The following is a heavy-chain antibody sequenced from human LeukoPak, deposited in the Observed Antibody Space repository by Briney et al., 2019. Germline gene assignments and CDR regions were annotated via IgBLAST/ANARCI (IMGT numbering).Heavy chain of an antibody. CDR3: ARNVGYSSSWYRRGFDY. J-gene: IGHJ4*02. V-gene: IGHV4-34*01. D-gene: IGHD6-13*01. CDR1: GGPFSGYY. Sequence: KPSETLSLTCAVYGGPFSGYYWSWIRQPPGKGLEWIGEINHSGSTNYNPSLKSRVTISVDTSKNQFSLKLSSVTAADTAVYYCARNVGYSSSWYRRGFDYWGRGTLVTVSS. CDR2: INHSGST.